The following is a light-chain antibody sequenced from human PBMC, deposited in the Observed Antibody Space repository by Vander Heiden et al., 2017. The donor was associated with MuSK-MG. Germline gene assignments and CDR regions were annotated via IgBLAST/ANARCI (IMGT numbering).Light chain of an antibody. V-gene: IGLV6-57*01. CDR2: EDN. CDR3: QSDDSRTVR. Sequence: HSVSESPGKTVTISCTRSSGSIASNYVQWYQQRPGSSPTTMIYEDNQRPSGVPDRFSGSIDSSSNSASLTISGLKTEDEAYYYCQSDDSRTVRFGGGTKMTVL. CDR1: SGSIASNY. J-gene: IGLJ2*01.